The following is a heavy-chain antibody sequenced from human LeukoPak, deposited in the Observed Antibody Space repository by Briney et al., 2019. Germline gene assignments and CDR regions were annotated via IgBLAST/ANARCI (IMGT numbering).Heavy chain of an antibody. CDR2: INHSGST. CDR3: ARDWYSSSWYRFDY. CDR1: GGAFSGYY. Sequence: SETLSLTCAVYGGAFSGYYWSWIRQPPGKGLEWIGEINHSGSTNYNPSLKSRVTISVDTSKNQFSLKLSSVTAADTAVYYCARDWYSSSWYRFDYWGQGTLVTVSS. V-gene: IGHV4-34*01. D-gene: IGHD6-13*01. J-gene: IGHJ4*02.